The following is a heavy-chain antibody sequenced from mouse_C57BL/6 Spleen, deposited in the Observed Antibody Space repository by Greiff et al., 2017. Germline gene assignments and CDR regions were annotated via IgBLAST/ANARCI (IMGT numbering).Heavy chain of an antibody. J-gene: IGHJ2*01. CDR3: TTPGVATNYFDY. CDR2: IDPEDGVT. CDR1: GFTIKDYY. Sequence: EVMLVESGAELVRPGASVKLSCTASGFTIKDYYMHWVKQRPEQGLEWIGRIDPEDGVTEYAPKFQGKATMTADTSSNTAYLQLSSLTSEDTAVYYCTTPGVATNYFDYWGQGTTLTVSS. D-gene: IGHD1-1*01. V-gene: IGHV14-1*01.